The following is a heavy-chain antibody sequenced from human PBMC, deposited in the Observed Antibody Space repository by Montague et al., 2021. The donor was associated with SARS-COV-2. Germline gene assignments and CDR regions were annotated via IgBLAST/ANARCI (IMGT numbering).Heavy chain of an antibody. J-gene: IGHJ6*02. D-gene: IGHD3-9*01. CDR2: INWNGGST. Sequence: SLRLSCAASGFTFDDHGMSWVRQAPGKGLEWVSGINWNGGSTGYADSVKGRFTISRDNAKDSLYLQMNSLRAEDTALYYCARDYDILTGYYNDHYYYYGMDVWGQGTTVTVSS. V-gene: IGHV3-20*04. CDR3: ARDYDILTGYYNDHYYYYGMDV. CDR1: GFTFDDHG.